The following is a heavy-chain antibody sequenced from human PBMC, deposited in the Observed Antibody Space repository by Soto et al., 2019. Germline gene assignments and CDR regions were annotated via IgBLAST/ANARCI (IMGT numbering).Heavy chain of an antibody. Sequence: GGSLRLSCAASGFTFSSYAMHWVRQAPGKGLEWVAVISYDGSNKYYADSVKGRFTISRDNSKNTLYLQMNSLRAEDTAVYYCARERGGWEVQLEPRFWFDPWGQGTLVTVAA. D-gene: IGHD1-1*01. V-gene: IGHV3-30-3*01. CDR3: ARERGGWEVQLEPRFWFDP. CDR2: ISYDGSNK. CDR1: GFTFSSYA. J-gene: IGHJ5*02.